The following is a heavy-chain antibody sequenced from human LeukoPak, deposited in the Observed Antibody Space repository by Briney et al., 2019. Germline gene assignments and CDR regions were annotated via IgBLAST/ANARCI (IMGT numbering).Heavy chain of an antibody. CDR3: ARQLEYYDCSGPFLDY. CDR2: IYYSGST. D-gene: IGHD3-22*01. J-gene: IGHJ4*02. CDR1: GGSISSYY. Sequence: PSETLSLTCTVSGGSISSYYWSWIRQPPGKGLEWIGYIYYSGSTNYNPSLKSRVTISVDTSKNQFSLKLSSVTAADTGVYYCARQLEYYDCSGPFLDYWGQGTLGTVSS. V-gene: IGHV4-59*08.